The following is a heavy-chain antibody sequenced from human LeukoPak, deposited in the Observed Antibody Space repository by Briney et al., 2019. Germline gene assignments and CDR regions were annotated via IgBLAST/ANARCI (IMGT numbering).Heavy chain of an antibody. D-gene: IGHD3-9*01. CDR2: ISGSGGST. Sequence: GGSLRLSCAASGFTFSSYAMSWVRQAPGKGLEWVSAISGSGGSTYYADSVKGRFTISRDNSKNTLYLQMNSLGAEDTAVYYCAKPILRYFDRFRPFIDYWGQGTLVTVSS. V-gene: IGHV3-23*01. CDR3: AKPILRYFDRFRPFIDY. CDR1: GFTFSSYA. J-gene: IGHJ4*02.